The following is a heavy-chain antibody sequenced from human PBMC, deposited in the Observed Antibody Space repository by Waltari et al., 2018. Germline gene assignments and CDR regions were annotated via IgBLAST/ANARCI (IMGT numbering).Heavy chain of an antibody. D-gene: IGHD2-15*01. J-gene: IGHJ1*01. CDR3: ARGPVVVVAATTFEYFQH. CDR1: GYTFTSYD. CDR2: MNPNSGNT. Sequence: QVQLVQSGAEVKKPGASVQVSCKASGYTFTSYDINWVRPATGHGLEWMGWMNPNSGNTGYAQKFQGRVTMTRNTSISTAYMELSSLRSEDTAVYYCARGPVVVVAATTFEYFQHWGQGTLVTVSS. V-gene: IGHV1-8*01.